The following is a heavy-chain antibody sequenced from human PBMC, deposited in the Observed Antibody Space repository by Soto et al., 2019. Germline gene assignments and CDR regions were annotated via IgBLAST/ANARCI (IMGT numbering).Heavy chain of an antibody. J-gene: IGHJ5*02. V-gene: IGHV3-23*01. CDR3: AKDVSAVVKHFDP. CDR2: ISGSGVST. CDR1: GFAFRNYA. Sequence: GGSLRLSCAASGFAFRNYAMSWVRQAPGKGLQWVSGISGSGVSTYYGDSVKGRFTISRDNSKNALYLQMNSLRAEDTAVYYCAKDVSAVVKHFDPWGQGTLVTVSS. D-gene: IGHD2-15*01.